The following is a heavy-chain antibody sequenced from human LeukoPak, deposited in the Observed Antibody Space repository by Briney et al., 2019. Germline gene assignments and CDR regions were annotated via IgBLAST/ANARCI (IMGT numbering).Heavy chain of an antibody. Sequence: GGSLRLSCVSSGFTFSSYWMSWVRQAPGKGLEWVANIKEDGSEKYHVDSVKGRFTISRDNAKNSLYLQMNSLRAEDTAVYYCARGPAYCGGDCLYYFDYWGQGTLVTVSS. J-gene: IGHJ4*02. CDR2: IKEDGSEK. V-gene: IGHV3-7*04. CDR1: GFTFSSYW. CDR3: ARGPAYCGGDCLYYFDY. D-gene: IGHD2-21*02.